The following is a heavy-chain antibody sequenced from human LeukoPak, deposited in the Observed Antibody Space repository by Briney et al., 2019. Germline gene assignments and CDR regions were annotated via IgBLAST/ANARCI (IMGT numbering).Heavy chain of an antibody. Sequence: GGSLRLSCAPSGLSFSSYTIHWVRQAPGKGLEWVSSISSTSGYIHYADSVKGRFSISRDNAKNLVHLEMDILRADDTAVYYCARDQRPDYEILIGFYDFDYWGQGTLVTVSS. CDR2: ISSTSGYI. CDR1: GLSFSSYT. V-gene: IGHV3-21*01. D-gene: IGHD3-9*01. J-gene: IGHJ4*02. CDR3: ARDQRPDYEILIGFYDFDY.